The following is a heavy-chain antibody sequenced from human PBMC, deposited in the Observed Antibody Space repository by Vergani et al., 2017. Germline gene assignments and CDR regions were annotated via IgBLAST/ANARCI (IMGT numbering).Heavy chain of an antibody. Sequence: QVQLQESGPGLVKPSETLSLTCTVSGGSISSYYWSWIRQPPGKGLEWIGYIYYSGSTNYNPSLKSRVTISVYTSRNQFSLKLSSVTAADTAVYYCARATGTRGGDYWGQGTLVTVSS. CDR1: GGSISSYY. CDR2: IYYSGST. CDR3: ARATGTRGGDY. V-gene: IGHV4-59*01. D-gene: IGHD1-1*01. J-gene: IGHJ4*02.